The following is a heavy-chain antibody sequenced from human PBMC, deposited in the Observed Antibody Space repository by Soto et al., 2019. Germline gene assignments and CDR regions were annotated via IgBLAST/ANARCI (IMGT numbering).Heavy chain of an antibody. D-gene: IGHD5-12*01. Sequence: SVKVSCKASGGTFSTSTFTWVRQAPGQGLEWMGRTIPILDVADYAQDFQGRVTITADKSTSTAYMELTSLTSKDTAVYYCARDSPIGSTYSGYDAIDSWGQGTLVTAPQ. J-gene: IGHJ4*02. CDR3: ARDSPIGSTYSGYDAIDS. CDR2: TIPILDVA. CDR1: GGTFSTST. V-gene: IGHV1-69*04.